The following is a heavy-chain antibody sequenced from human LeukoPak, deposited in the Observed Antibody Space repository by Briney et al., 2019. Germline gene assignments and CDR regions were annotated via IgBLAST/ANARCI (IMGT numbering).Heavy chain of an antibody. J-gene: IGHJ4*02. CDR3: AKRNTMVRGGPCFDY. D-gene: IGHD3-10*01. V-gene: IGHV3-23*01. Sequence: GVLRLSCAASGFTFSSYWMNWVRQAPGKGLEWVSIIFGNGDTTYYADSVKGRFTVSRDNSKDTLYLQMNDLRPDDTAIYYCAKRNTMVRGGPCFDYWGQGLLVTVSS. CDR1: GFTFSSYW. CDR2: IFGNGDTT.